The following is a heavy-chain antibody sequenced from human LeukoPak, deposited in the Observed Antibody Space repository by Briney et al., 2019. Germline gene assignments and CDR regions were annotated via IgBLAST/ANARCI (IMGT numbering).Heavy chain of an antibody. D-gene: IGHD2-21*01. CDR2: ISGSGGST. V-gene: IGHV3-23*01. CDR3: AKVPVHDSNSPFDY. Sequence: GGSLRLSCAASGFTFSSYAMSWVRQAPGKGLEWVSGISGSGGSTYYADSVKGRFTISRDNSKNMLYLQMNSLRAEDTALYYCAKVPVHDSNSPFDYGGRGTLVTSPQ. J-gene: IGHJ4*02. CDR1: GFTFSSYA.